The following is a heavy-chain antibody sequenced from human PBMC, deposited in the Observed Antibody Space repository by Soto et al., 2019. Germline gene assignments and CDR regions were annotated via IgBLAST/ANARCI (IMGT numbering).Heavy chain of an antibody. CDR2: ISADNGNT. D-gene: IGHD3-3*01. Sequence: ASVKVSCKASGYTVTSYGISWVRQAAGQGLQWMGWISADNGNTNCAEKRQGRVTMTTDTSTRTADMELMSLRSDDMAVYYYARDAVFLFLESPPLDDVYRYYGMDVWGQGTTVSVAS. J-gene: IGHJ6*02. CDR3: ARDAVFLFLESPPLDDVYRYYGMDV. V-gene: IGHV1-18*03. CDR1: GYTVTSYG.